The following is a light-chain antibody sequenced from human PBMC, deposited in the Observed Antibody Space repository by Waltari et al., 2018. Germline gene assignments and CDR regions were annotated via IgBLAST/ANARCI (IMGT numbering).Light chain of an antibody. J-gene: IGLJ2*01. V-gene: IGLV2-11*01. CDR3: CSYAGSYTFGV. CDR2: EIN. CDR1: SSDVGGYNY. Sequence: QSALTQPRSVSGSPGQSVTISCTGTSSDVGGYNYVSWYQQLPGQAPKPIIYEINKRPSGVPGRFSGSKSGNTASLPISGLQAEDEADYYCCSYAGSYTFGVFGGGTKVTVL.